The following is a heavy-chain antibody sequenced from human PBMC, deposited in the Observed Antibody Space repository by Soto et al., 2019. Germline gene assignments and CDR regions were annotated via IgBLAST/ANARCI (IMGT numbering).Heavy chain of an antibody. V-gene: IGHV3-23*01. Sequence: EVRLLESGGGLVQPGGSLRLSCAASGFTFSVYAMSWVRQAPGKGLEWVSGISGSGDSTHYADSVKGRFTVSRDNSKSLLYLQTDRLGAQDTAIYHWAKAPYGGFTYWGQGTLVTVSS. CDR2: ISGSGDST. CDR3: AKAPYGGFTY. J-gene: IGHJ4*02. CDR1: GFTFSVYA. D-gene: IGHD3-10*01.